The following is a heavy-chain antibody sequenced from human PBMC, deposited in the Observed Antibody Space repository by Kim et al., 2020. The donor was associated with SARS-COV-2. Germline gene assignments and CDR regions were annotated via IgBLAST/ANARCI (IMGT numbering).Heavy chain of an antibody. CDR3: AARTGG. CDR2: HRGGST. V-gene: IGHV1-46*01. Sequence: HRGGSTSYAKTFQGRVTMTRDTSTSTVYMELSSLRSEDTAVYYCAARTGGWGQGTLVTVSS. J-gene: IGHJ4*02. D-gene: IGHD3-10*01.